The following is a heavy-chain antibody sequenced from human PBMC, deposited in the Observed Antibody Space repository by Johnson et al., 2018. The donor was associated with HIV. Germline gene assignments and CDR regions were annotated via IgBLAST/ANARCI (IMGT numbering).Heavy chain of an antibody. D-gene: IGHD6-13*01. CDR1: GFTFDDHG. V-gene: IGHV3-20*04. CDR3: ARDGYRYDTGVLGAFDI. Sequence: MQLVESGGGVVRPGGSLRLSCAASGFTFDDHGMSWVRQAPGKGLEWVSGINWNGGSTGYADSVKGRFTISRDNAKNSLYLQMNSLRAEDTALCYCARDGYRYDTGVLGAFDIWGQGTMVTVSS. J-gene: IGHJ3*02. CDR2: INWNGGST.